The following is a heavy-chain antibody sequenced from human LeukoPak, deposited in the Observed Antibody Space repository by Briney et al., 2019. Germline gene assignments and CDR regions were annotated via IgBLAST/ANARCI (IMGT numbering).Heavy chain of an antibody. V-gene: IGHV4-61*02. D-gene: IGHD2-21*02. CDR1: GGSISSGSYY. Sequence: PSQTLSLTCTVSGGSISSGSYYWSWIRQPAGKGLEWIGRIYTSGSRNYNPSLKSRVTISVDTSKNQFSLKLSSVTAADTAVYYCAREGGGDCYDCPFDYWGQGTLVIVSS. CDR2: IYTSGSR. CDR3: AREGGGDCYDCPFDY. J-gene: IGHJ4*02.